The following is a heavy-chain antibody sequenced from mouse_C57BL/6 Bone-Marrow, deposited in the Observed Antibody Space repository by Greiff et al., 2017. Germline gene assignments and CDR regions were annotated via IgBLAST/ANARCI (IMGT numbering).Heavy chain of an antibody. CDR3: ARNYSNYVSYAMDY. CDR2: IHPNSGST. D-gene: IGHD2-5*01. CDR1: GYTFTSYW. V-gene: IGHV1-64*01. Sequence: QVQLQQSGAELVKPGASVKLSCKASGYTFTSYWMHWVKQRPGQGLEWIGMIHPNSGSTNYNEKFKSKATLTVDKSSSTAYMQLSSLTSEDSAVYYCARNYSNYVSYAMDYWGQGTSVTVSS. J-gene: IGHJ4*01.